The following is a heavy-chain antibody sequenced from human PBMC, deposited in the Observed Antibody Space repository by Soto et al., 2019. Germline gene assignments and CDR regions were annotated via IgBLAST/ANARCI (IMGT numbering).Heavy chain of an antibody. Sequence: SVKVSCKASGGTFSSYAISWVRQAPGQGLEWMGGIIPIFGTANYAQKFQGRVTITADESTSTAYMELSSLRSEDTAVYYCASNTMVRGVRYYYYGMDVWGQGTTVTVSS. CDR3: ASNTMVRGVRYYYYGMDV. D-gene: IGHD3-10*01. V-gene: IGHV1-69*13. J-gene: IGHJ6*02. CDR1: GGTFSSYA. CDR2: IIPIFGTA.